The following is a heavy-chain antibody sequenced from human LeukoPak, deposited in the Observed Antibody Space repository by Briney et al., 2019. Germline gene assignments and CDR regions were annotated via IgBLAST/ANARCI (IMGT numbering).Heavy chain of an antibody. CDR2: IYTRGST. Sequence: PSETLSLTCTVSGGSISSYYWSWIRQPAGKGLEWIGRIYTRGSTNYNPSLKSRVTISIDTSKNQFSLKLSSVTAADTAVYYCARGSHSSSWYYFDYWGQGTLVTVSS. CDR1: GGSISSYY. D-gene: IGHD6-13*01. V-gene: IGHV4-4*07. CDR3: ARGSHSSSWYYFDY. J-gene: IGHJ4*02.